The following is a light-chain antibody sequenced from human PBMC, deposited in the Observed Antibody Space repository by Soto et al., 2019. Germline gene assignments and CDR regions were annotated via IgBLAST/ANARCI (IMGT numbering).Light chain of an antibody. CDR2: DNN. J-gene: IGLJ2*01. Sequence: QLVLTQPPSVSAAPGQKVTISCSGTSSNIGSNYVSWYQHLPGTAPKLLIYDNNKRSSGIPDRFSGSQSGTSATLDITGLQTGDEADYYCGTWDSGLSAVFGGGTKLTVL. CDR1: SSNIGSNY. CDR3: GTWDSGLSAV. V-gene: IGLV1-51*01.